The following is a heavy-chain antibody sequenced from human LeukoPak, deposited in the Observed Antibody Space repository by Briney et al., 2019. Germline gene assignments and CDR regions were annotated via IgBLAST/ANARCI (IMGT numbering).Heavy chain of an antibody. CDR3: ARDGRNSYYYDSFGI. D-gene: IGHD3-22*01. CDR1: GFTFSNYW. CDR2: IKHDGSDQ. V-gene: IGHV3-7*01. Sequence: PGGSLRLSCVASGFTFSNYWLTWVRQAPGKGLEWVANIKHDGSDQYYLDSVKGRFTISRDNAKNSLYLQMNSLRAEDTAVYYCARDGRNSYYYDSFGIWGQGTMVTVSS. J-gene: IGHJ3*02.